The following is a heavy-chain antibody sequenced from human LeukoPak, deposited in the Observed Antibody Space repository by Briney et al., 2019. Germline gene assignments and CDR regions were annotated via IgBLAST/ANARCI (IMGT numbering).Heavy chain of an antibody. J-gene: IGHJ4*02. CDR2: INLDGSEK. Sequence: GGSLRLSCAPSGFIFINSWMTWIRQAPGKGPEWVANINLDGSEKYYVGSLKGRFSISRDNAKNLLYLQMNSLRAEDTAIYYCVKDEPDASSRYWGQGTLVTVSS. CDR3: VKDEPDASSRY. CDR1: GFIFINSW. V-gene: IGHV3-7*03.